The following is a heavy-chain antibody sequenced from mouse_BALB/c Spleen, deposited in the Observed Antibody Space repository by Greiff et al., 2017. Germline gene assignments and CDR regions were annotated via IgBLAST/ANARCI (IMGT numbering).Heavy chain of an antibody. CDR1: GFTFSSYA. CDR2: ISSGGSYT. Sequence: EVMLVESGGGLVKPGGSLKLSCAASGFTFSSYAMSWVRQTPEKRLEWVATISSGGSYTYYPDSVKGRFTISRDNAKNTLYLQMSSLRSEDTAMYYCARHELGRAMDYWGQGTSVTVSS. D-gene: IGHD4-1*01. CDR3: ARHELGRAMDY. V-gene: IGHV5-9-3*01. J-gene: IGHJ4*01.